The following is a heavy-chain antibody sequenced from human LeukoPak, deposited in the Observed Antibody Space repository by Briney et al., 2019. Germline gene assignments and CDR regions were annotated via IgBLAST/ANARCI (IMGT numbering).Heavy chain of an antibody. CDR3: ARGDCSSTSCSSYYGVDV. Sequence: SETLSLTCAVYGGSFSGCWIRQPPGKGLEWIGEINHCGSTNYNPSLKSRVTISVDTSKNQFSLRLSSVTAADTAVYYCARGDCSSTSCSSYYGVDVWGQGTTVTVSS. D-gene: IGHD2-2*01. J-gene: IGHJ6*02. V-gene: IGHV4-34*01. CDR2: INHCGST. CDR1: GGSFSG.